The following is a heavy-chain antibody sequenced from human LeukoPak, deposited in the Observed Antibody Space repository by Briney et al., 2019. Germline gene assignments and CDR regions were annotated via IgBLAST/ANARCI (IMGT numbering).Heavy chain of an antibody. D-gene: IGHD6-13*01. CDR3: ATLAAAGNDY. V-gene: IGHV1-69*06. CDR2: IIPIFGTA. CDR1: GGTFSSYA. J-gene: IGHJ4*02. Sequence: ASVKVSCKASGGTFSSYAISWVRQAPGQGLEWMGGIIPIFGTANYAQKFQGRVTITADKSTSTAYMELSSLRFEDTAMYYCATLAAAGNDYWGQGTLVTVSA.